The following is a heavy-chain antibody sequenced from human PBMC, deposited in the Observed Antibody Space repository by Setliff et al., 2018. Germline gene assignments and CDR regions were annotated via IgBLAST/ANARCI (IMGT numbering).Heavy chain of an antibody. Sequence: SETLSLTCAVSGAAISTYHWSWLRQPPGKGLGWIGYVSYGGSTKYNPSLESRVTISLDAPKNQFPLKLTSVTAADTAVYYCARTGTTYYYSCMDVWGKGTTVTVSS. V-gene: IGHV4-59*08. CDR1: GAAISTYH. J-gene: IGHJ6*03. CDR2: VSYGGST. D-gene: IGHD3-22*01. CDR3: ARTGTTYYYSCMDV.